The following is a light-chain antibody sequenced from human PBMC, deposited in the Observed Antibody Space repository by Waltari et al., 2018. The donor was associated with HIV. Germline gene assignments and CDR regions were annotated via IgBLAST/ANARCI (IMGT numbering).Light chain of an antibody. CDR2: EVR. Sequence: QSALTQPASVSGSLGQSITIPCTGASSDVGDYNYVSWYQQHPGKAPKVMFFEVRHRPSGVSVLFAASKSGNTASLTISGVQPEDESDYYCSSYTPSNSHVVFGGGTKVTVL. CDR1: SSDVGDYNY. J-gene: IGLJ2*01. CDR3: SSYTPSNSHVV. V-gene: IGLV2-14*01.